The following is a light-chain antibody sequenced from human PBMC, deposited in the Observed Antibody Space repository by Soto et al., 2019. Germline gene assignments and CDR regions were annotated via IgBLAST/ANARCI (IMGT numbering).Light chain of an antibody. CDR1: QSISTY. CDR3: QQTYRTPRT. V-gene: IGKV1-39*01. J-gene: IGKJ1*01. CDR2: AAS. Sequence: DIQMTQSPSSLSASVGDRVTITCRASQSISTYLNWYQQKPGKAPKLLIYAASTLQSGVPSRFSGSASGTDFTLTIVSLHTEDFASYYCQQTYRTPRTFGQGTKVEI.